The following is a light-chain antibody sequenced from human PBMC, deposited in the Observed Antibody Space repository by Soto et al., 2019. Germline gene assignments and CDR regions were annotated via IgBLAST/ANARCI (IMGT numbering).Light chain of an antibody. J-gene: IGLJ1*01. CDR2: EVS. CDR3: SSYTSSSIDYV. CDR1: SSDVGGYNY. V-gene: IGLV2-14*01. Sequence: QSALTQPASVSGSPGQSITISCTGTSSDVGGYNYVSWYQQHPGKAPKLMIYEVSNRPSGVSNRFSGSKSGNTASLTISGXXXEXXXXXXCSSYTSSSIDYVFGTGTKLTVL.